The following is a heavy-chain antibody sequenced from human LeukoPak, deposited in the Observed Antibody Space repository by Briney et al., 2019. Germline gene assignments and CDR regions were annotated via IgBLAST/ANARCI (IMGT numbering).Heavy chain of an antibody. V-gene: IGHV3-21*01. CDR2: ISSSSSYI. CDR1: GFTFSNYS. Sequence: GGSLRLSCEASGFTFSNYSMNWVRQAPGKGLEWVSCISSSSSYIYYADSVKGRFTISRDNAKNSLYLQMNSLRAEDTAVYYCATSPVYSYGHPYYFDYWGQGTLVTVSS. CDR3: ATSPVYSYGHPYYFDY. D-gene: IGHD5-18*01. J-gene: IGHJ4*02.